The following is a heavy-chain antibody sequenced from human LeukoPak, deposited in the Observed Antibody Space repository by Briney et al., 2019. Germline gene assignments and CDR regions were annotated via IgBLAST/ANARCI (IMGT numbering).Heavy chain of an antibody. CDR3: ARSSHYYYYMDV. Sequence: GGSLRLSCAASGFTFSGYAMHWVRQAPGKGLEWVAVISYDGSNKYYADSVKGRFTISRDNSKNTLYLQMNSLRAEDTAVYYCARSSHYYYYMDVWGKGTTVTVSS. J-gene: IGHJ6*03. V-gene: IGHV3-30*01. CDR2: ISYDGSNK. D-gene: IGHD6-6*01. CDR1: GFTFSGYA.